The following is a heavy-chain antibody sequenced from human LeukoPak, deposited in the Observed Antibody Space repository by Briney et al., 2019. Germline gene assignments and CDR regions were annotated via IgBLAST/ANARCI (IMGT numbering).Heavy chain of an antibody. CDR3: ARERRGYSYGRGDY. J-gene: IGHJ4*02. CDR1: GYTSSIYA. CDR2: ISGYNGDT. D-gene: IGHD5-18*01. Sequence: GASVNVSCKASGYTSSIYAISWVRQAPRQGLEWMGWISGYNGDTRYAQNLQGRVTVTTDTSTSTAYMGLRRLRSDDTAVYYCARERRGYSYGRGDYGGQGTLVTVS. V-gene: IGHV1-18*01.